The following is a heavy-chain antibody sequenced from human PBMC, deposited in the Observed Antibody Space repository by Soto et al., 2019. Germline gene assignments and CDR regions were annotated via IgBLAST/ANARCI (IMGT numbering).Heavy chain of an antibody. V-gene: IGHV1-18*01. D-gene: IGHD6-13*01. Sequence: QVQLVQSEAEVKKPGASVKVSCKASGYIFTNYGLSWVRQAPGQGLEWMAWISPYDGNTHYAQKLQGRVTVTTDTSXGTXHMELRSLRFDDTAVYFCARDDRAAAAGTTYYFDYWGQGTLVTVSS. CDR1: GYIFTNYG. CDR2: ISPYDGNT. J-gene: IGHJ4*02. CDR3: ARDDRAAAAGTTYYFDY.